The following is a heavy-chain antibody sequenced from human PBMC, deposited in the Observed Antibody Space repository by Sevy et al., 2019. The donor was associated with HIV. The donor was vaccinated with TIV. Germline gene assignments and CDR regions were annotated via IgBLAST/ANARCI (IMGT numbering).Heavy chain of an antibody. V-gene: IGHV4-59*01. CDR2: IHYSGST. Sequence: SETLSLTCSVSGGPISSYYWSWIRQPPGKRLEWIGYIHYSGSTNYNPSLNSRLTISVDTSKNQFSRRLTSVTAADTAVYYWARAPPVRSGDDSLNWFDPWGQGILVTVSS. CDR3: ARAPPVRSGDDSLNWFDP. J-gene: IGHJ5*02. CDR1: GGPISSYY. D-gene: IGHD5-12*01.